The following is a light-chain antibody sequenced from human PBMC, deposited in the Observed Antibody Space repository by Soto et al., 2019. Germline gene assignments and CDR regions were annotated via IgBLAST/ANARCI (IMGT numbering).Light chain of an antibody. Sequence: EIVLTQSPGTLPLSPGERATLSCRASQSVSSSYLAWYQQKPGQAPRLLIYDASSRATGIPDRFSGSGSGTDFTLTISRLEPEDFAVYYCQQYGSSPWYTFGQGTKLEIK. J-gene: IGKJ2*01. CDR1: QSVSSSY. CDR2: DAS. CDR3: QQYGSSPWYT. V-gene: IGKV3-20*01.